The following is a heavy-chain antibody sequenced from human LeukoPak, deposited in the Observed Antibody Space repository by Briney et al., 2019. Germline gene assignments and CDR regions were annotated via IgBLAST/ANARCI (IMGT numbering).Heavy chain of an antibody. CDR1: GGSISSYY. CDR3: ARELLYYDSSGYYWYFDL. V-gene: IGHV4-59*12. D-gene: IGHD3-22*01. Sequence: SETLSLTCTVSGGSISSYYWSWIRQPPGKGLEWIGYIYYSGSTNYNPSLKSRVTISVDTSKNQFSLKLSSVTAADTAVYYCARELLYYDSSGYYWYFDLWGRGTLVTVSS. CDR2: IYYSGST. J-gene: IGHJ2*01.